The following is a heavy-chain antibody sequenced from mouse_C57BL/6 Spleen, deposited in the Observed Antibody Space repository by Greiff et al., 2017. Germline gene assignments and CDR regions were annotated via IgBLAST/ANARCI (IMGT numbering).Heavy chain of an antibody. CDR2: IDPETGGT. D-gene: IGHD1-1*01. V-gene: IGHV1-15*01. CDR1: GYTFTDYE. Sequence: QVQLQQSGAELVRPGASVTLSCKASGYTFTDYEMHWVKQTPVHGLEWIGAIDPETGGTAYNQKFKGKAILTADKSSSTAYMELRSLTSEDSAVYYCTKGGRSYNWYFDVWGTGTTVTVSS. CDR3: TKGGRSYNWYFDV. J-gene: IGHJ1*03.